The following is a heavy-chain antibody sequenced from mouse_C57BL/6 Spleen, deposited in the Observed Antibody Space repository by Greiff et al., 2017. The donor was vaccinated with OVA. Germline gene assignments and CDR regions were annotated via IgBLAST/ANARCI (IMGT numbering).Heavy chain of an antibody. D-gene: IGHD1-1*01. CDR3: ARYGYYGSSDYAMDY. J-gene: IGHJ4*01. V-gene: IGHV1-72*01. CDR2: IDPNSGGT. Sequence: QVQLKQPGAELVKPGASVKLSCKASGYTFTSYWMHWVKQRPGRGLEWIGRIDPNSGGTKYNEKFKSKATLTVDKPSSTAYMQLSSLTSEDSAVYYCARYGYYGSSDYAMDYWGQGTSVTVSS. CDR1: GYTFTSYW.